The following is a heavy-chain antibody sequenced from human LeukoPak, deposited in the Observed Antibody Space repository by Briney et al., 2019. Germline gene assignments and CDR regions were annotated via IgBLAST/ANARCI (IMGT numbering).Heavy chain of an antibody. CDR1: GYTFTDNH. CDR3: VRGYCSGGSCSGAWFDP. J-gene: IGHJ5*02. V-gene: IGHV1-2*02. CDR2: INPNSGGT. D-gene: IGHD2-15*01. Sequence: ASVKVSCKASGYTFTDNHTHWVRQVPGQGLEWMGWINPNSGGTNYAQRFQGRVTMTRDTSISTAYIELNSLRSDDTAVYYCVRGYCSGGSCSGAWFDPWGQGTLVTVSS.